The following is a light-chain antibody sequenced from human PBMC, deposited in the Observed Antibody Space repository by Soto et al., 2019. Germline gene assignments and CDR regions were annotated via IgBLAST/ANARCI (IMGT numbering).Light chain of an antibody. J-gene: IGLJ2*01. CDR2: EVS. V-gene: IGLV2-8*01. CDR3: SSYADSNIL. Sequence: QSALTQPPSASGSPGQSVTISCTGTSSDVGGYNYVSWDQQHPGKDPKLMISEVSKRPSGVPDRFSGSKSGNTASLTVSGLHSDDEADYYCSSYADSNILFGGGTKVTVL. CDR1: SSDVGGYNY.